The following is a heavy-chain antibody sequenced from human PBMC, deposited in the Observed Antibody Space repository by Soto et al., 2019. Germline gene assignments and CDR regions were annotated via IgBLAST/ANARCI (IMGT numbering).Heavy chain of an antibody. Sequence: QVQLVQSGAEVKKPGASVKVSCKVSGYTFSSYGISWVRQAPGQGLEWMGWITAYNGNTHYAQNFQGRVTMTTDTSTSTACMELRSLRSDDTAVYYCARDSFFGRYYDSSADGVDDWGQGTLVTVSS. D-gene: IGHD3-22*01. CDR1: GYTFSSYG. V-gene: IGHV1-18*01. J-gene: IGHJ4*02. CDR2: ITAYNGNT. CDR3: ARDSFFGRYYDSSADGVDD.